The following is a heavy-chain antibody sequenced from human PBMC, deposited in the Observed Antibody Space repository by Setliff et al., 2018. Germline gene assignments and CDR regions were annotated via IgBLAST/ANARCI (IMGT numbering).Heavy chain of an antibody. CDR1: GGSLSDYH. D-gene: IGHD3-3*01. J-gene: IGHJ5*02. CDR2: IRHSGNP. CDR3: ARAPQYSNFWYALSWFDP. V-gene: IGHV4-34*01. Sequence: SETLSLTGAVYGGSLSDYHWGWIRQPPGKGLEWIGEIRHSGNPNYNPSLKSRVTISLDTSKNQFSLKLTSVTAADTAVYYCARAPQYSNFWYALSWFDPWGQGTLVTVSS.